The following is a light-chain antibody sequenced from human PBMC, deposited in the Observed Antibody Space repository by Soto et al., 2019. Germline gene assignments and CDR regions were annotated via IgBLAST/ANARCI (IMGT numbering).Light chain of an antibody. J-gene: IGKJ1*01. V-gene: IGKV1-5*03. CDR3: QQYRDYSWT. CDR2: TAS. CDR1: QSIGIW. Sequence: IQMTQSPSTVSASVGDRVAISCRASQSIGIWLAWYQQKPGKAPRFLIYTASTLLGGVPSRFSGSGSGTEFTLTISSLQPDDVATYYCQQYRDYSWTFGQGTKVEIK.